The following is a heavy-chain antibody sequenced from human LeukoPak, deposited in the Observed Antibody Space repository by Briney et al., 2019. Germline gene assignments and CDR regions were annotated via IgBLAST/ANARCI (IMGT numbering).Heavy chain of an antibody. Sequence: SETLSLTCAVYGGSFSGYYWSWIRQPPGKGLEWIGEINHSGSTNYNPSLKSRVTISVDTSKNQFSLKLTSVTATDKAVYYCARGRGDDSGSYYGLYMDVWGKGTPVTVSS. D-gene: IGHD3-22*01. J-gene: IGHJ6*03. CDR1: GGSFSGYY. V-gene: IGHV4-34*01. CDR3: ARGRGDDSGSYYGLYMDV. CDR2: INHSGST.